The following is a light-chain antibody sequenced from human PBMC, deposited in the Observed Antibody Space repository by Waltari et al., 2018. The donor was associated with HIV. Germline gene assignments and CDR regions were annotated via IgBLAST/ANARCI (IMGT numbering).Light chain of an antibody. CDR3: QQHGTSPWT. V-gene: IGKV3-20*01. Sequence: EIVLTQSPGTLSLSPGERATLSCRASQTISGSYLAWYQQRPGQPPRLLIYGASSRATGIPDRFSGSGSGTDFTLTISRLDPEDFAVYFCQQHGTSPWTFGQGAKVEIK. J-gene: IGKJ1*01. CDR2: GAS. CDR1: QTISGSY.